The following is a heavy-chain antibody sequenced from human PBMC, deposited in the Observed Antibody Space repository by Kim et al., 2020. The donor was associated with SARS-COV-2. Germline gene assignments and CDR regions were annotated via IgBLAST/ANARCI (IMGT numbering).Heavy chain of an antibody. CDR1: GFTFSNYA. CDR2: ISGSGGST. D-gene: IGHD3-3*01. J-gene: IGHJ4*02. Sequence: GGSLRLSCAASGFTFSNYAMSWVRQAPGKGLEWVSVISGSGGSTYYADSVKGRFTISRDNSKNTLYLQMNSLRAEDTAVYYCAKDSRYDFWSGYYFDYWSQGTLVTVSA. V-gene: IGHV3-23*01. CDR3: AKDSRYDFWSGYYFDY.